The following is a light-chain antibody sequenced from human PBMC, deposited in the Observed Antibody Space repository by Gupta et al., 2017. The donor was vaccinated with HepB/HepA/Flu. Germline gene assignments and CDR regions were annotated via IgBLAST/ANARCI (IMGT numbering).Light chain of an antibody. CDR2: EGN. CDR1: SRAVGANNY. CDR3: NSDAETNNVVL. V-gene: IGLV2-8*01. J-gene: IGLJ2*01. Sequence: SALTQPPSPSGSPGQSVAISCTGTSRAVGANNYVSWYQQLPGKAPNLVIYEGNKRPSGGPDRFSGSKSGNTASLTVTGLQAEDEADYYCNSDAETNNVVLFGGGTKRTVL.